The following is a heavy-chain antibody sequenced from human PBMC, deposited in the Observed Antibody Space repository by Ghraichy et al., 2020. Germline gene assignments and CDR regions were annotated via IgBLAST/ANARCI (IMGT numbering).Heavy chain of an antibody. CDR2: LYWNDDK. Sequence: SGPTLVKPTQTLTLTCTLSGFSLSTTEVGVGWIRQPPGKALEWLVLLYWNDDKHYSPSLKSRLTITKDTSKNQVVLTMTDMDPVDTATYYCARGTLEGGFDYWGQGTLVTVSS. CDR3: ARGTLEGGFDY. D-gene: IGHD1-1*01. J-gene: IGHJ4*02. CDR1: GFSLSTTEVG. V-gene: IGHV2-5*01.